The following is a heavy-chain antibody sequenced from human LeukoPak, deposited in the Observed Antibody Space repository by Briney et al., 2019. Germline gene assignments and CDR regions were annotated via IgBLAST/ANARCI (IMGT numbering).Heavy chain of an antibody. CDR3: AKRQRQLVPDNWFDP. CDR2: INHSGST. Sequence: SETLSLTCAVYGGSFSGYYWSWIRQPPGKGLKWIGEINHSGSTNYNPSLKSRVTISVDTSKNQFSLKLSSVTAADTAVYYCAKRQRQLVPDNWFDPWGQGTLVTVSS. J-gene: IGHJ5*02. CDR1: GGSFSGYY. D-gene: IGHD6-13*01. V-gene: IGHV4-34*01.